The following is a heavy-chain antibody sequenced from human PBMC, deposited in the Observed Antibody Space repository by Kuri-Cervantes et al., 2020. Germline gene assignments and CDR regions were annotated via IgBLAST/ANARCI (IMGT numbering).Heavy chain of an antibody. J-gene: IGHJ4*02. Sequence: GGSLRLSCAASGFTFSSYAMHWVRQAPGKGLEWVAVISYDGSNKYYADSVKGRFTISRDNSKNTLYLQMNSLRAEDTAVYYCAGGNLERGPERCSSTSCYKKRGNFDYWGQGTLVTVSS. CDR2: ISYDGSNK. CDR1: GFTFSSYA. V-gene: IGHV3-30-3*01. CDR3: AGGNLERGPERCSSTSCYKKRGNFDY. D-gene: IGHD2-2*02.